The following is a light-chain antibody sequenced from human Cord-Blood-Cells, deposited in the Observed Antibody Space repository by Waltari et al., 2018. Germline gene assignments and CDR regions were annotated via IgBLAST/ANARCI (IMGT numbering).Light chain of an antibody. V-gene: IGKV1-39*01. CDR3: QQSYSTPLT. CDR1: QSISSY. Sequence: DIQMTQSPSSLSVSVGDRVTLTCRASQSISSYLNWYQQKPGKAPKLLIYAASSLQSGVPSRFSGSGSGTDFTLTISSLQPEDFATYYCQQSYSTPLTFGGGTKVEIK. CDR2: AAS. J-gene: IGKJ4*01.